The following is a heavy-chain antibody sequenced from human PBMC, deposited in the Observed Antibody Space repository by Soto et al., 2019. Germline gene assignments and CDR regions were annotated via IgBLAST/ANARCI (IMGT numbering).Heavy chain of an antibody. CDR3: ARDGDILTGAPVGDY. Sequence: EVQLVESGGGMIQPGGSLRLSCAASGFTVSSNYMSWVRQAPGKGLEWVSVIYSGGYTDYADSVKGRFTISRVNSKNTVYLQMSSPRVEAPAVYYCARDGDILTGAPVGDYLGQGTLVTVSS. CDR1: GFTVSSNY. J-gene: IGHJ4*02. CDR2: IYSGGYT. D-gene: IGHD3-9*01. V-gene: IGHV3-53*01.